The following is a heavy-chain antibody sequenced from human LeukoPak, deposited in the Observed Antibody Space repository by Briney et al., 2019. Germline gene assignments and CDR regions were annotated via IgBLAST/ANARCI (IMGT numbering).Heavy chain of an antibody. D-gene: IGHD1-26*01. CDR3: ARAEWELLFGFGY. J-gene: IGHJ4*02. CDR2: FLKDGSTE. V-gene: IGHV3-30-3*01. CDR1: GFTFSAYS. Sequence: GGSLRLSCAASGFTFSAYSLHWVRQAPGKGLEWVAVFLKDGSTEYYADSVRGRFTISGDNSKNTLDLQMNSLRVEDTAVYYCARAEWELLFGFGYWGQGTLVSVSS.